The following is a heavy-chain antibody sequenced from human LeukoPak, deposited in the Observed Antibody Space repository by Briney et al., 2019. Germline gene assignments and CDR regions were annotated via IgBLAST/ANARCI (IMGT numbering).Heavy chain of an antibody. J-gene: IGHJ4*02. CDR1: GGTFSSYA. D-gene: IGHD5-18*01. CDR2: IIPILGIA. CDR3: ARGDNSQGTAMVLFDS. Sequence: ASVKVSCKASGGTFSSYAISWVRQAPGQGLEWMGRIIPILGIANYAQKFQGRVTITADKSTSTAYMELSSLRSEDTAVYYCARGDNSQGTAMVLFDSWGQGSLVTVSA. V-gene: IGHV1-69*04.